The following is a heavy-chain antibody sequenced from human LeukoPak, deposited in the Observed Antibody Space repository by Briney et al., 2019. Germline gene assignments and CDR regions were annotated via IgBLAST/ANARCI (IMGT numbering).Heavy chain of an antibody. J-gene: IGHJ4*02. Sequence: SETLSLTCTVSGGSISSYYWSWIRRPPGKGLEWIGYIYYSGSTNYNPSLKSRVTISVDTSKNQFSLKLSSVTAADTAVYYCAGEYSRGTTHFDYWGQGTLVTVSS. CDR1: GGSISSYY. V-gene: IGHV4-59*01. D-gene: IGHD6-13*01. CDR3: AGEYSRGTTHFDY. CDR2: IYYSGST.